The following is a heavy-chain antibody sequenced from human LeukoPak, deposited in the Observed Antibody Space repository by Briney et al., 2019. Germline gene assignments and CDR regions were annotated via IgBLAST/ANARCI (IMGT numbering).Heavy chain of an antibody. D-gene: IGHD3-22*01. J-gene: IGHJ4*02. CDR2: FGTRSTSV. Sequence: GGSLRPSCTASGFTFSGYNMNWIRQAPGKGLEWVSSFGTRSTSVYHAGSVKGRFAISRDNAKNSLYLQMNSLRAEDTALYYCAREVSEGFDFWGQGTLVTVSS. V-gene: IGHV3-21*01. CDR3: AREVSEGFDF. CDR1: GFTFSGYN.